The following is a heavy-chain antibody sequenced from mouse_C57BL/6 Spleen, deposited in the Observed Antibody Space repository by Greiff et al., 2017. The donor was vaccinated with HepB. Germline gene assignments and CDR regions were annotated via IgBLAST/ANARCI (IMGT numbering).Heavy chain of an antibody. CDR1: GYAFSSSW. Sequence: VQVVESGPELVKPGASVKISCKASGYAFSSSWMNWVKQRPGKGLEWIGRIYPGDGDTNYNGKFKGKATLTADKSSSTAYMQLSSLTSEDSAVYFCARHEGWGFDDWGQGTTLTVSS. CDR3: ARHEGWGFDD. CDR2: IYPGDGDT. J-gene: IGHJ2*01. V-gene: IGHV1-82*01. D-gene: IGHD3-2*02.